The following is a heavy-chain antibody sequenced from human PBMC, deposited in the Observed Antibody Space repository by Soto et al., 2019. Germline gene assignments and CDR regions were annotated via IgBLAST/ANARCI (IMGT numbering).Heavy chain of an antibody. CDR3: ARLRIATNNYKWFDP. CDR1: GAALNSGNYY. V-gene: IGHV4-31*03. CDR2: IYVTGAV. D-gene: IGHD2-21*01. J-gene: IGHJ5*02. Sequence: SETLSLTCSVSGAALNSGNYYWSWIRQAPGKGLEWIGHIYVTGAVDYNPSLRDRITISQDTSERQFSLDLRLVTAADTAVYYCARLRIATNNYKWFDPWGQGTLVTVSS.